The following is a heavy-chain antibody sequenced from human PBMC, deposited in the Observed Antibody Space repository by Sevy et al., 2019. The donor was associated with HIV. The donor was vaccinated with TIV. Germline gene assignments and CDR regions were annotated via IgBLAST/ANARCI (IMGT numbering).Heavy chain of an antibody. CDR3: ARDRGEILSSAFKS. Sequence: GGSLRLSCLASGFTFSEYGMHWVRQAPGKGLEWVAVISHDGRNNKYNADSVKGRFTISRDNSKNTLYLQMNSLRAEDTAIYYCARDRGEILSSAFKSWGQGTLVTVSS. D-gene: IGHD3-16*01. J-gene: IGHJ5*02. V-gene: IGHV3-30*04. CDR2: ISHDGRNNK. CDR1: GFTFSEYG.